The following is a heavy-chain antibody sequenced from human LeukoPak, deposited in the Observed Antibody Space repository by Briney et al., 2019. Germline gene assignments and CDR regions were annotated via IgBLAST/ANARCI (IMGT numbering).Heavy chain of an antibody. J-gene: IGHJ4*02. D-gene: IGHD1-26*01. Sequence: SGPGLVKPSQTLSLTCAISGDSVSSNSAAGNWIRQSPSRGLEWLGRTYYRSKWYNDYAISVKSRITFTPDTSKNQFSLQLNSMTPEDTAVYYCARGEDSFSHWGQGTLVTVSS. CDR2: TYYRSKWYN. V-gene: IGHV6-1*01. CDR3: ARGEDSFSH. CDR1: GDSVSSNSAA.